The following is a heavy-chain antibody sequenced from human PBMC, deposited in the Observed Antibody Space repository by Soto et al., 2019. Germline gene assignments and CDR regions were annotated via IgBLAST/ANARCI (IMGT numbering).Heavy chain of an antibody. CDR1: GDTFSSYA. Sequence: QVQLVQSGAEVKKPGSSVKVSCKASGDTFSSYAISWVRQAPGQGLEWMGGIIPIFGTANYAQKFQGRVTITADESTSTAYMELSSLRSEDTAVYYCARAGTVTTSPYYWYYGMDVWGQGTTVTVSS. J-gene: IGHJ6*02. V-gene: IGHV1-69*01. CDR2: IIPIFGTA. D-gene: IGHD4-17*01. CDR3: ARAGTVTTSPYYWYYGMDV.